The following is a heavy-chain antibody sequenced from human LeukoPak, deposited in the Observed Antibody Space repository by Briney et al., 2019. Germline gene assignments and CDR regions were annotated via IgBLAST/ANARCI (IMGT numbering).Heavy chain of an antibody. J-gene: IGHJ4*02. CDR3: TTDYTSGNPY. CDR2: IKSKDDGGTR. Sequence: GGSLRLSCAASGFTFSNYAMSWVRQAPGKGLEWVGRIKSKDDGGTRDYAAPVKVRFTTSRDDSKNTLYLQMNSLKTEDTAVYYCTTDYTSGNPYWGQGTLVTVSS. D-gene: IGHD3-10*01. CDR1: GFTFSNYA. V-gene: IGHV3-15*01.